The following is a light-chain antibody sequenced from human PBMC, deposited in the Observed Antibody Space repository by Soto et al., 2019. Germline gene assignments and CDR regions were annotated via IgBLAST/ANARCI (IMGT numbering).Light chain of an antibody. CDR1: QSISSY. V-gene: IGKV1-39*01. CDR2: AAS. Sequence: DIQMTHSPSSLCASVGDRFTITCRASQSISSYLNWYQQKPGKAPKLLIYAASSLQSGVPSRFSGSGSGTDFTLTISSLQPEDFATYYCQQSYSTPPTFGGGTKVDI. J-gene: IGKJ4*01. CDR3: QQSYSTPPT.